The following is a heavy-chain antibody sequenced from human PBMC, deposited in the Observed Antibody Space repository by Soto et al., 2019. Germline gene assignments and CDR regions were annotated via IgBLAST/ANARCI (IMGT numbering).Heavy chain of an antibody. CDR1: GFRLSDSA. Sequence: EVQLLESGGGLVQPGGSLRLSCAASGFRLSDSAVSWVRQAPGKGLEWVSSLTVTGDSAFYSDSVKGRFTISRDISKSTLYLQMNSLRAEDTAVYYCAKNGCSYPACYPYYYYVDVWGRGTTVNVSS. V-gene: IGHV3-23*01. D-gene: IGHD2-15*01. CDR3: AKNGCSYPACYPYYYYVDV. CDR2: LTVTGDSA. J-gene: IGHJ6*03.